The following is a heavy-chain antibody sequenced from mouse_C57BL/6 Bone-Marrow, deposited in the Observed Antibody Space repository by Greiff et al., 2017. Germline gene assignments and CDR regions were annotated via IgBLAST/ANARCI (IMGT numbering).Heavy chain of an antibody. V-gene: IGHV1-76*01. CDR2: IYPGSGNT. CDR1: GYTFTDYY. D-gene: IGHD1-1*01. J-gene: IGHJ4*01. CDR3: ARYYYGSSKYYYAMDY. Sequence: QVQLQQSGAELVRPGASVKLYCKASGYTFTDYYINWVKQRPGQGLEWIARIYPGSGNTYYNEKFKGKATLTAEKSSSTAYMQLSSLTSEDSAVYFCARYYYGSSKYYYAMDYWGQGTSVTVSS.